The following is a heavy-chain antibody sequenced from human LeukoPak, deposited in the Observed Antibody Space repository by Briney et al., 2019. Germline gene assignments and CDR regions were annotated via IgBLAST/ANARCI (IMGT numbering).Heavy chain of an antibody. CDR2: ISWDGGST. CDR3: AKDPGPYGGNPGYMDV. Sequence: GGSLRLSCAASGFTFDDYAMHWVRQAPGKGLEWVSLISWDGGSTYYADSVKGRFTISRDNSKNSLYLQMNSLRAEDTALYYCAKDPGPYGGNPGYMDVWGKGTTVTVSS. CDR1: GFTFDDYA. J-gene: IGHJ6*03. D-gene: IGHD4-23*01. V-gene: IGHV3-43D*03.